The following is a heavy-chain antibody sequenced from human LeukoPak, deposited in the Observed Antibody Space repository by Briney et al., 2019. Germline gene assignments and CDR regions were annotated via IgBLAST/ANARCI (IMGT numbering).Heavy chain of an antibody. CDR2: INTYSGNT. V-gene: IGHV1-18*01. CDR3: ARDTPQHLKRFDF. D-gene: IGHD6-13*01. Sequence: ASVKVSCKASGYTLNKFGMSWVRQAPGQGLVWLGWINTYSGNTKFGEKFEGRVTMTTDTSTSTVYMELMSLRSDDTAVYFCARDTPQHLKRFDFWGQGTLVTVSS. CDR1: GYTLNKFG. J-gene: IGHJ4*02.